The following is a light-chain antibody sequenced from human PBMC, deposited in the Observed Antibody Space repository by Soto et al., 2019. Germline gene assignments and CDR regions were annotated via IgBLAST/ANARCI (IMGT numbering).Light chain of an antibody. V-gene: IGLV2-14*01. CDR3: QSYDSGLSGHWV. Sequence: QSALSQPASVSGSPGQSITISCTGTSNDVGYYNYVSWYQQHPGQAPKLMISEVTTRPSGVSDRFSGSKSGNTASLAITGLQAEDEADYYCQSYDSGLSGHWVFGGGTKLTVL. CDR1: SNDVGYYNY. J-gene: IGLJ3*02. CDR2: EVT.